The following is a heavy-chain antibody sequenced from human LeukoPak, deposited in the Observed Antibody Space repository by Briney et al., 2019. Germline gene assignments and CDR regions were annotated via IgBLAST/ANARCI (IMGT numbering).Heavy chain of an antibody. J-gene: IGHJ4*02. CDR3: PRPSSSVGDY. D-gene: IGHD6-6*01. CDR2: ISSSSSNI. Sequence: GGSLRLSCAASGSTFSNYEMKWVRQAPGKGREWVSYISSSSSNIKYRDSVKGRFTIYRDNEKKSLYLKKNRLIVEDTAVYYCPRPSSSVGDYWGQGTLVPVSS. CDR1: GSTFSNYE. V-gene: IGHV3-48*03.